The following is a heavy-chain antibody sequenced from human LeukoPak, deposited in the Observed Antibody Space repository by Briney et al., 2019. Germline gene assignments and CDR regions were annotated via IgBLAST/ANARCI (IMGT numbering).Heavy chain of an antibody. V-gene: IGHV4-4*09. J-gene: IGHJ4*02. CDR1: GGSFSGYY. D-gene: IGHD2-2*01. CDR2: IYTSGST. CDR3: ARYCSSTSCSQGGFDY. Sequence: LEALSLTCAVYGGSFSGYYWSWIRQPPGRGLEWIGYIYTSGSTNYNPSLKSRVTISVDTSKNQFSLKLSSVTAADTAVYYCARYCSSTSCSQGGFDYWGQGTLVTVSS.